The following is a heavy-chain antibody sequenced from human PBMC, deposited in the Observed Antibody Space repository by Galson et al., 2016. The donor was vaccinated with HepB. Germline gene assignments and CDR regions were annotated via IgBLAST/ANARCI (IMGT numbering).Heavy chain of an antibody. CDR3: AKDIVVAGTRTLDC. CDR1: GFTFDDFA. D-gene: IGHD6-19*01. V-gene: IGHV3-9*01. J-gene: IGHJ4*02. Sequence: SLRLSCAASGFTFDDFAMHWVRQAPGKGLEWVSGITWNIGSKDYADSVKGRFTISRDNAKNSLYLQMNGLRAEDTALYYCAKDIVVAGTRTLDCWGQGTLVTVST. CDR2: ITWNIGSK.